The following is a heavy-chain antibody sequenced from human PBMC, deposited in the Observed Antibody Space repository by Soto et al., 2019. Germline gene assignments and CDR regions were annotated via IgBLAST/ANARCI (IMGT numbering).Heavy chain of an antibody. CDR3: ARNLYSYGRLGFDY. D-gene: IGHD5-18*01. J-gene: IGHJ4*02. CDR1: GGSISSSSYY. CDR2: IYYSGST. Sequence: QLQLQESGPGLVKPSEILSLTCTVSGGSISSSSYYWGWIRQPPGKGLEWIGSIYYSGSTYYNPSLKSRVTISVDTSKNQFSLKLSSVTAADTAVYYCARNLYSYGRLGFDYWGQGTLVTVSS. V-gene: IGHV4-39*01.